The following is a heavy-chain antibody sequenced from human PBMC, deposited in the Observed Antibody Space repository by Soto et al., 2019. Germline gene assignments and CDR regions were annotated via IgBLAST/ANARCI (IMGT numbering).Heavy chain of an antibody. CDR3: ARGGTWDFLSDY. Sequence: QVQLVQSGAEVKKPGASVKVSCKASGYSFTRYYINWVRQAPGQGLEWMGWISAYNGNTHYEEKLQGRATLTTDTSTSTAYMELRSRRSDDTAVYFCARGGTWDFLSDYWGQGTLVTVSS. J-gene: IGHJ4*02. D-gene: IGHD1-26*01. V-gene: IGHV1-18*01. CDR2: ISAYNGNT. CDR1: GYSFTRYY.